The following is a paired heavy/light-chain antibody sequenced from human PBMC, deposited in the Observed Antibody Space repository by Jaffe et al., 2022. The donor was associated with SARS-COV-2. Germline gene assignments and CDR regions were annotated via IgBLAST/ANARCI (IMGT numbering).Light chain of an antibody. CDR3: QQYYSTPLT. J-gene: IGKJ4*01. V-gene: IGKV4-1*01. CDR2: WAS. Sequence: DIVMTQSPDSLAVSLGERATINCKSSQSVLYSSNNKNHLAWYQQKPGQPPKLLIYWASTRESGVPDRFSGSGSGTDFTLTISSLQAEDVAVYYCQQYYSTPLTFGGGTKVEIK. CDR1: QSVLYSSNNKNH.
Heavy chain of an antibody. CDR3: ARGEIDYGDYPFYWYFDL. D-gene: IGHD4-17*01. V-gene: IGHV3-48*01. J-gene: IGHJ2*01. CDR1: GFTFSSYS. CDR2: ISSSSSTI. Sequence: EVQLVESGGGLVQPGGSLRLSCAASGFTFSSYSMNWVRQAPGKGLEWVSYISSSSSTIYYADSVKGRFTISRDNAKNSLFLQMTSLRVEDTAVYYCARGEIDYGDYPFYWYFDLWGRGTLVTVSS.